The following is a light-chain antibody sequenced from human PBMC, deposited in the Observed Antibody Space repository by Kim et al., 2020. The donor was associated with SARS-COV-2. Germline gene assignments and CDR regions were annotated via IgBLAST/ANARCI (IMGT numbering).Light chain of an antibody. Sequence: QSVLTQPPSGSGAQGQRVTISCTGSSSNIGTGYDVHWYQQLPGTAPKLLIYANTNRPSGVPDRFSASKSGTSASLAITGLQAEDEADYYCQSYDSSLSGSVFGGGTQLTVL. J-gene: IGLJ2*01. CDR3: QSYDSSLSGSV. CDR1: SSNIGTGYD. V-gene: IGLV1-40*01. CDR2: ANT.